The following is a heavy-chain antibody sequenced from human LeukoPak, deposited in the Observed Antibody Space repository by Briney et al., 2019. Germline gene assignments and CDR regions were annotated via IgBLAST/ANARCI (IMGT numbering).Heavy chain of an antibody. CDR3: ARGPYATLPDY. Sequence: ASVKVSCKASGYTFTSYDINWVRQATGQGLEWMGWMNPNSGNTGYAQKFQGRVTITGNTSISTAYMELSSLRSEDTAVYYCARGPYATLPDYWGQGTLVTVSS. CDR1: GYTFTSYD. J-gene: IGHJ4*02. V-gene: IGHV1-8*03. CDR2: MNPNSGNT.